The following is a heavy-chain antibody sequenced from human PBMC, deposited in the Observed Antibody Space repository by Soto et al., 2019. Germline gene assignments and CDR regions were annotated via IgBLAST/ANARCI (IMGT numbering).Heavy chain of an antibody. J-gene: IGHJ6*02. CDR2: ISGYNGNT. D-gene: IGHD2-21*01. CDR1: GYTFSGYS. V-gene: IGHV1-18*04. CDR3: ARDVFCGGAPACPDMDV. Sequence: QVVLEQSGGEVKKPGASVKVSCKASGYTFSGYSITWARQAPVQGLEWMGRISGYNGNTNYARTLRDRLTLTTDTSTSTAYMELRSLTSDDTAVYYCARDVFCGGAPACPDMDVWGQGTTVTVSS.